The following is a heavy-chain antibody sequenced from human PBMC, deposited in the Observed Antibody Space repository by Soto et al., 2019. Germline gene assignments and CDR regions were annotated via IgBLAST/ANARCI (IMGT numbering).Heavy chain of an antibody. CDR1: GYTFTSYA. J-gene: IGHJ6*03. D-gene: IGHD6-13*01. CDR3: ARDSSSWFGYYYHMDV. CDR2: INAGNGNT. V-gene: IGHV1-3*01. Sequence: ASVKVSCKASGYTFTSYAMHWVRQAPGQRLEWMGWINAGNGNTKYSQKFQGRVTITRDTSASTAYMELSSLRSEDTAVYYCARDSSSWFGYYYHMDVWGKGTTVTVSS.